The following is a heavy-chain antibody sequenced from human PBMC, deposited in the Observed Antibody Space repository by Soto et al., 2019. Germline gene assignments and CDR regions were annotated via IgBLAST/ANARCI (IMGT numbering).Heavy chain of an antibody. CDR1: SYA. D-gene: IGHD6-13*01. CDR2: ISGSGGST. V-gene: IGHV3-23*01. J-gene: IGHJ4*02. Sequence: SYAMNWVRQAPGKGLEWVSGISGSGGSTYYADSVKGRFTISRDNSKNTLYLQMSSLRAEDTAVYYCAKAFSWYDYWGQGTLVTVSS. CDR3: AKAFSWYDY.